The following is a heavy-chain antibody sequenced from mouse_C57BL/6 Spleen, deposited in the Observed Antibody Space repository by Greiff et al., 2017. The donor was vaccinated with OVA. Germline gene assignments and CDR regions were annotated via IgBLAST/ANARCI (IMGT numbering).Heavy chain of an antibody. CDR1: GYAFTNYL. CDR3: ARSPPFAY. V-gene: IGHV1-54*01. J-gene: IGHJ3*01. Sequence: QVQLQQSGAELVRPGTSVKVSCKASGYAFTNYLIEWVKQRPGQGLEWIGVINPGSGGTNYNEKFKGKATLTADKSSSTAYMQLSSLTSEDSAVYFCARSPPFAYWGQGTLVTVSA. CDR2: INPGSGGT.